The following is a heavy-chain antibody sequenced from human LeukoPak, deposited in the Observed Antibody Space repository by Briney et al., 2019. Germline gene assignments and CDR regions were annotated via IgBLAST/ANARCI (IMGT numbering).Heavy chain of an antibody. CDR3: ASLMSRVTVTGDFDN. CDR2: VSVDGSNK. V-gene: IGHV3-30*04. D-gene: IGHD4-11*01. J-gene: IGHJ4*02. Sequence: GGSLRLSCAASGFTFSNYAMHWVRQAPGKGLEWVAVVSVDGSNKYYADSVKGRFTISRDNSKNTLSLQMNSLRAEDTAVYYCASLMSRVTVTGDFDNWGQGTLVTVSS. CDR1: GFTFSNYA.